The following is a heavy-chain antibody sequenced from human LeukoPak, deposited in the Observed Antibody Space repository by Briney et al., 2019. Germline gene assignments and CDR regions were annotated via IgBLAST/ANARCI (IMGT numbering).Heavy chain of an antibody. CDR3: ARAYMTVTGTAY. J-gene: IGHJ4*02. CDR2: INPSGGST. CDR1: GYTFPSYS. V-gene: IGHV1-46*04. Sequence: ASVKVSCKASGYTFPSYSMHWVRQAPGQGLEWMGMINPSGGSTSYAQKLQGRVTMTRDTSASTVYMELSSLRSEDTAVYYCARAYMTVTGTAYWGQGTLVTVSS. D-gene: IGHD1-1*01.